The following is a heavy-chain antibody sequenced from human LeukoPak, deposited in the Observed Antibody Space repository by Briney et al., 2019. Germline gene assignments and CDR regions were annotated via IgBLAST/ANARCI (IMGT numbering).Heavy chain of an antibody. V-gene: IGHV4-4*07. Sequence: SETLSLTCTVSGGSISNYYWSWIRQPAGKGLEWIGRIYTSGITNYNPSLKRRVTISIDKSKNQFSLKLTSVTAADTAVYYCARLKQLDIDYWGQGTLVTVSS. CDR2: IYTSGIT. J-gene: IGHJ4*02. CDR3: ARLKQLDIDY. CDR1: GGSISNYY. D-gene: IGHD6-6*01.